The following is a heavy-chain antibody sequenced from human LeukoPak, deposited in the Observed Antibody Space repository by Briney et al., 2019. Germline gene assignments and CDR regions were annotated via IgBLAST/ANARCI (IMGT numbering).Heavy chain of an antibody. V-gene: IGHV3-7*01. D-gene: IGHD1-26*01. Sequence: GGSLRLSCAASGFTFKYYWMTWVRQAPGKGLEWVANIKEDGTQKFYVDSVKGRFTISRDDAKNSVFLQMNSLTAEDTAVYYCVRAGWELDYWGQGALVTVSS. CDR1: GFTFKYYW. J-gene: IGHJ4*02. CDR3: VRAGWELDY. CDR2: IKEDGTQK.